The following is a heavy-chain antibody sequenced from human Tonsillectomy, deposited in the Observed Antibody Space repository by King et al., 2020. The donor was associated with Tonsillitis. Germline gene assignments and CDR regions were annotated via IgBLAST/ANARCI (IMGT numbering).Heavy chain of an antibody. CDR1: GYSISSGYY. CDR2: IYLSGST. Sequence: QLQESGPGLVKPSETLSLTCTVSGYSISSGYYWGWIRQPPGKGLEWIGSIYLSGSTYYNPSLKSRLTISVDTSKTQFSLKLSSVTAADTAVYYCASEIVVVPAVDYWGQGTLVTVSS. D-gene: IGHD2-2*01. J-gene: IGHJ4*02. CDR3: ASEIVVVPAVDY. V-gene: IGHV4-38-2*02.